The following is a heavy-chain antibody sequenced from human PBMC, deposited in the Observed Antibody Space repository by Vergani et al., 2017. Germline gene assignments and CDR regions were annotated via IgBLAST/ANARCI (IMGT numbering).Heavy chain of an antibody. CDR2: IYPGDSDT. Sequence: EVQLVQSGAEVKKPGESLKISCKGSGYSFTSYWIGWGRQMPGKGLEWMGIIYPGDSDTRYSPSFQGQVTISADNSISTAYLQWRRLKASDTAMYYCARLWASSSSDPNWFDPWGQGTLVTVSS. D-gene: IGHD6-6*01. CDR3: ARLWASSSSDPNWFDP. J-gene: IGHJ5*02. V-gene: IGHV5-51*03. CDR1: GYSFTSYW.